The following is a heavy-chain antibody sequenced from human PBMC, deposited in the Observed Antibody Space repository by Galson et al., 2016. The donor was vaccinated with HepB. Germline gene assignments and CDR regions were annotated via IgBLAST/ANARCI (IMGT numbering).Heavy chain of an antibody. J-gene: IGHJ6*02. CDR2: ISSSGSRT. CDR3: AISGGPGWDFYYGMDV. V-gene: IGHV3-48*04. Sequence: SLRLSCAASGFTFRTYSMNWVRQAPGKGLEWISYISSSGSRTYYGDSVKGRFTISRDNDKNSLHLQVNSLRAEDTAVYYCAISGGPGWDFYYGMDVWGQGTTVTVSS. CDR1: GFTFRTYS. D-gene: IGHD3-16*01.